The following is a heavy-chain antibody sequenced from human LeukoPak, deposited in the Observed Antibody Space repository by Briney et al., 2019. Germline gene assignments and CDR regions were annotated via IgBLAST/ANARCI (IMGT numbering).Heavy chain of an antibody. J-gene: IGHJ5*02. CDR3: AKDSCSSTSCYNGVDP. CDR1: GFTFSAYS. Sequence: GGSLRLSCAASGFTFSAYSMHWVRQAPGKGLEWMAFIRYDGTNEYYTDSVKGRFTISRDNSKNTLYLQMNSLRAEDTAVYYCAKDSCSSTSCYNGVDPWGQGSLVTVSS. D-gene: IGHD2-2*02. V-gene: IGHV3-30*02. CDR2: IRYDGTNE.